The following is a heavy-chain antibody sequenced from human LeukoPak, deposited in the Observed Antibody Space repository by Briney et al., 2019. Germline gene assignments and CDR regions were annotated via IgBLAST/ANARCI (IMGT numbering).Heavy chain of an antibody. J-gene: IGHJ4*02. CDR3: ARATTRRAGGDCYSH. Sequence: SETLSLTCAVYGGSFSGYYWSWIRQPPGKGLEWIGEINHSGSTNYNPSLKSRVTISVDTSKNQFSLKLSSVTAADTAVYYCARATTRRAGGDCYSHWGQGTLVTVSS. V-gene: IGHV4-34*01. D-gene: IGHD2-21*02. CDR2: INHSGST. CDR1: GGSFSGYY.